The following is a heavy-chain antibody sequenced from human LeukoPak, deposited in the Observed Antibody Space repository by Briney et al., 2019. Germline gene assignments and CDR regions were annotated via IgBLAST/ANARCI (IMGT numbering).Heavy chain of an antibody. CDR3: AKEGDTALVTGYFDL. CDR1: GGTFGSYV. CDR2: IIPIFGTA. V-gene: IGHV1-69*13. D-gene: IGHD5-18*01. Sequence: SVKVSCKASGGTFGSYVISWVRQAPGQGLDWMGGIIPIFGTAHYAQKFQGRLTITADESTSTVYMEMSSLRSEDTAMYYCAKEGDTALVTGYFDLWGRGTLVTVSS. J-gene: IGHJ2*01.